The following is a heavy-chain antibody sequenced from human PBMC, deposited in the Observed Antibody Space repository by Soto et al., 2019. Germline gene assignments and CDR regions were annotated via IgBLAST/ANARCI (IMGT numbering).Heavy chain of an antibody. CDR1: GYTFTSYD. Sequence: QVQLVQSGAEVKKPGASVKVSCKASGYTFTSYDINWVRQATGQGLEWMVWMNPNSGNTGYAQKFQGRVTMTRNTSLSTAYMELSSLRSEDAAVYYCARVTFYCSGGICYPDAFDIWGQGTMVTVSS. CDR3: ARVTFYCSGGICYPDAFDI. D-gene: IGHD2-15*01. V-gene: IGHV1-8*01. J-gene: IGHJ3*02. CDR2: MNPNSGNT.